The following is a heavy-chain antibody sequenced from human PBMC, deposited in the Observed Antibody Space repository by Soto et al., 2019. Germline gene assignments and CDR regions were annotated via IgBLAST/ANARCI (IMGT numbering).Heavy chain of an antibody. CDR1: GGSISSSNW. V-gene: IGHV4-4*02. D-gene: IGHD5-12*01. J-gene: IGHJ4*02. Sequence: SETLSLTYAVSGGSISSSNWWSWVRQPPGKGLEWIGEINHSGSTNYNPSLKSRVTISVDTSKNQFSLKLSSVTAADTAVYYCAIQAGSGYDGSIDYWGQGTLVTVSS. CDR2: INHSGST. CDR3: AIQAGSGYDGSIDY.